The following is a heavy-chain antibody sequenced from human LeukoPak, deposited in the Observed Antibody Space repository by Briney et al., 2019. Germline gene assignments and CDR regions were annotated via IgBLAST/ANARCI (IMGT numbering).Heavy chain of an antibody. CDR1: GGTFSSYA. Sequence: SVKVSCTASGGTFSSYAISWVRQAPGQGLEWMGGIIPIFGTANYAQKFQGRVTITADESTSTAYMELSSLRSEDTAVYYCARDSGSYSAGHGWFDPWGQGTLVTVSS. J-gene: IGHJ5*02. V-gene: IGHV1-69*13. D-gene: IGHD1-26*01. CDR3: ARDSGSYSAGHGWFDP. CDR2: IIPIFGTA.